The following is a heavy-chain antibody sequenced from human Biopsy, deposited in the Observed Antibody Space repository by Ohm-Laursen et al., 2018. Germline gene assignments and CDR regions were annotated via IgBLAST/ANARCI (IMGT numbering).Heavy chain of an antibody. CDR1: GYTLTALS. V-gene: IGHV1-24*01. J-gene: IGHJ4*02. D-gene: IGHD1-1*01. Sequence: ASVKVSCKVSGYTLTALSMHWVRQALGRGLEWMGGFAPENGKTIYVQKFQGRITMTEDTSTDTAYMELSSLRSEDTAVYYCAADINVWNVNYWGQGTQVTVSS. CDR2: FAPENGKT. CDR3: AADINVWNVNY.